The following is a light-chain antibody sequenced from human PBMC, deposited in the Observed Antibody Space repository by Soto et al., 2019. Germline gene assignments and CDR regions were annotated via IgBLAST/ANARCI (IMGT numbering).Light chain of an antibody. CDR2: GAS. Sequence: EILMTQSPATLSVSPGQRATLSCRASQSVSSNLAWYQQKPGQAPRLLIYGASTRATGIPARISGSGSGTEFTLSISSLQSGDSAVYYCQQYNTWPWTFGQGTKVEIK. CDR1: QSVSSN. V-gene: IGKV3-15*01. J-gene: IGKJ1*01. CDR3: QQYNTWPWT.